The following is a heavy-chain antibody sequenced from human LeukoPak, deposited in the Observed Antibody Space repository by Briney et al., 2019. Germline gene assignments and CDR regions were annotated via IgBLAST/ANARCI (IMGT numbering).Heavy chain of an antibody. CDR2: ISSSSSYI. D-gene: IGHD2-15*01. Sequence: PGGSLRLSCAASGFTFSSYSMNWVRQAPGKGLEWVSSISSSSSYIYYADSVKGRFTISRDNAKNSLYLQMNSLRAEDTAVYYCAREDCSGGSCYPWGQGTLVTVSS. J-gene: IGHJ5*02. CDR3: AREDCSGGSCYP. V-gene: IGHV3-21*01. CDR1: GFTFSSYS.